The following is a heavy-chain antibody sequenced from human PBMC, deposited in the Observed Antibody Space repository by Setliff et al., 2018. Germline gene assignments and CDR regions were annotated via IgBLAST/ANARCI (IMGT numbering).Heavy chain of an antibody. CDR2: IFHSGST. V-gene: IGHV4-34*01. D-gene: IGHD2-2*01. Sequence: SETLSLTCSVYGGSFDTYYWSWIRQPPGKGLEWLGNIFHSGSTYYNPTLNSRVTMSVDTSKNQFSLMLTSVTAADTAVYYCARGRMRGSCSGPSCTYDPFDIWGQGTPVTVSS. J-gene: IGHJ3*02. CDR1: GGSFDTYY. CDR3: ARGRMRGSCSGPSCTYDPFDI.